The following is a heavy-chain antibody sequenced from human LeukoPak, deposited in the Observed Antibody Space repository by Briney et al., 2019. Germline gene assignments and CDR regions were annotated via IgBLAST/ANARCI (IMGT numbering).Heavy chain of an antibody. D-gene: IGHD3-16*01. J-gene: IGHJ4*02. Sequence: PGGSLRLSCVASGFTFSSYEMNWVRQAPGKGLEWVSYISGSGSTIFYTDSLKGRFTISRDNAKNSLYLQMNSLRAEDTAVYYCTRRGGYFDYWGQGSLVTVSS. V-gene: IGHV3-48*03. CDR3: TRRGGYFDY. CDR2: ISGSGSTI. CDR1: GFTFSSYE.